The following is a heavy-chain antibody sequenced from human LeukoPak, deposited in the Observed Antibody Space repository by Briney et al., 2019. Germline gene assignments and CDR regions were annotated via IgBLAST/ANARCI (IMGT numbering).Heavy chain of an antibody. CDR2: ISDSGGRM. Sequence: PGGSQRLSCAASGFTFSSSAMSWVRQAPGKGLEWVAGISDSGGRMYYPDSVKGRFTISRDNSKNTLYLQMGSLRGDDTALYYCAKVLGYCSGGNCYIVDYWGQGTLVTVSS. J-gene: IGHJ4*02. CDR1: GFTFSSSA. D-gene: IGHD2-15*01. CDR3: AKVLGYCSGGNCYIVDY. V-gene: IGHV3-23*01.